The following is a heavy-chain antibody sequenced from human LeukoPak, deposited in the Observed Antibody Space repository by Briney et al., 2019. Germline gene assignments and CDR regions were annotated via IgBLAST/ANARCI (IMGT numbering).Heavy chain of an antibody. CDR1: GGSISGYY. V-gene: IGHV4-4*07. D-gene: IGHD6-19*01. CDR3: ARDSPGYSCGWYYFDY. CDR2: IYTSGST. Sequence: PSETLSLTCTVSGGSISGYYWSWIRQPAGKGLEWIGRIYTSGSTNYNPSLKSRVTMSVDTSKNQFSLKLSSVTAADTAVYYCARDSPGYSCGWYYFDYWGQGTLVTVSS. J-gene: IGHJ4*02.